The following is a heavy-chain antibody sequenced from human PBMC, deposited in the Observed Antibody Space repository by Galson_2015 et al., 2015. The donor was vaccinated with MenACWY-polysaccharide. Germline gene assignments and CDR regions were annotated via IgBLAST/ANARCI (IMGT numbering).Heavy chain of an antibody. CDR2: IRSSAYSK. CDR1: GFTFSSHA. J-gene: IGHJ4*02. Sequence: SLRLSCAASGFTFSSHAMSWARQAPGKGLEWVSTIRSSAYSKYYADSVKGRFTISRDNSKNMLFLQMNSLRAEDTAVYYCAKPVIGWSPLACWGQGPRAPASS. CDR3: AKPVIGWSPLAC. V-gene: IGHV3-23*01. D-gene: IGHD6-19*01.